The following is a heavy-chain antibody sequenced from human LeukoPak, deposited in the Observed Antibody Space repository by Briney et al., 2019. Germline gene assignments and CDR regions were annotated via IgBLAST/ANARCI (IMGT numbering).Heavy chain of an antibody. J-gene: IGHJ5*02. Sequence: GGSLRLSCAASGVIISSYAMSWVRQAPGKGLEWVSAINGRGDSTYYADFVKGRFTISRDDSKSTVYLQMNSLRAEDKAVYYCAKDRVSPGFNWFDPWGQGTLVTVSS. V-gene: IGHV3-23*01. CDR3: AKDRVSPGFNWFDP. CDR2: INGRGDST. D-gene: IGHD2/OR15-2a*01. CDR1: GVIISSYA.